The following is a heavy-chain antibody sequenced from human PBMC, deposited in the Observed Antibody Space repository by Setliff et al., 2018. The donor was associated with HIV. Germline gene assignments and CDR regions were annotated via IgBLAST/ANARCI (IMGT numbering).Heavy chain of an antibody. Sequence: ASVKVSCKASGYTFTNLAISWVRQAPGQGLEWMGWISGYSDNTNYAQNLQGRVTMTTDTSSSTSYMELRSLTSDDTAMYYCARVRAGALLNAFDIWGQGTMVTVSS. CDR1: GYTFTNLA. CDR3: ARVRAGALLNAFDI. J-gene: IGHJ3*02. CDR2: ISGYSDNT. D-gene: IGHD1-26*01. V-gene: IGHV1-18*01.